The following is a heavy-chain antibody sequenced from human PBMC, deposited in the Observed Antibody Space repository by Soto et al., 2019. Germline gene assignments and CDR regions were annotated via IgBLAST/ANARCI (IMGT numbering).Heavy chain of an antibody. CDR3: AKVRRFGELRSLY. CDR2: IGVRGDTT. J-gene: IGHJ4*02. V-gene: IGHV3-23*01. Sequence: EVQLLESGGGLVQPGGSLRLSCAASGFTFSSYAMSWVRQAPGKGLEWVSAIGVRGDTTYYADSVMGRFTISRDNSTNTLYLQMGSLRAEETAVYYCAKVRRFGELRSLYWGQGTLVTVSS. CDR1: GFTFSSYA. D-gene: IGHD3-10*01.